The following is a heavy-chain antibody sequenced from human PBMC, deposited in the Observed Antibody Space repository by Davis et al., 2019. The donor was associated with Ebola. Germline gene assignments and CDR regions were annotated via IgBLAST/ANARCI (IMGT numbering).Heavy chain of an antibody. J-gene: IGHJ4*02. CDR3: AGANTGVLMVYTIPDY. D-gene: IGHD2-8*01. CDR2: ISGSGGST. V-gene: IGHV3-23*01. Sequence: PGGSLRLSCAASGFTFSSYWMTWVRQAPGKGLEWVSAISGSGGSTYYADSVKGRFTISRDNSKNTLYLQMNSLRDEETAVYYCAGANTGVLMVYTIPDYWGQGTLVTVSS. CDR1: GFTFSSYW.